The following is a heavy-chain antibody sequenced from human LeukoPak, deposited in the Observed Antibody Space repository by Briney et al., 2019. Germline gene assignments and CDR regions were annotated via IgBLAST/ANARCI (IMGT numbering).Heavy chain of an antibody. Sequence: GGSLRLSCAASGFTFSYAWMSWVRQAPGKGLEWVGRIKSKTDGGTTDYAAPVKGRFTISRDDSKNTLYLQMNSLKTEDTAVYYCTTAYTYYYDSSGYYFSYRGQGTLVTVSS. CDR1: GFTFSYAW. D-gene: IGHD3-22*01. V-gene: IGHV3-15*01. J-gene: IGHJ4*02. CDR2: IKSKTDGGTT. CDR3: TTAYTYYYDSSGYYFSY.